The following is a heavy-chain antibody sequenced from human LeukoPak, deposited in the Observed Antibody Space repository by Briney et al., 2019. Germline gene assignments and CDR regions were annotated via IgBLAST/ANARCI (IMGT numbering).Heavy chain of an antibody. Sequence: PSETLSLTCAVYGGSFSGYYWNWIRQPPGKGLEWIGEINHSGSTNYNPSLKSRVTISVDTSKNQFSLKLSSVTAADTAVYDCARSGSGSHTYYYYGMDVWGQGTTVTVSS. V-gene: IGHV4-34*01. CDR1: GGSFSGYY. D-gene: IGHD3-10*01. CDR3: ARSGSGSHTYYYYGMDV. J-gene: IGHJ6*02. CDR2: INHSGST.